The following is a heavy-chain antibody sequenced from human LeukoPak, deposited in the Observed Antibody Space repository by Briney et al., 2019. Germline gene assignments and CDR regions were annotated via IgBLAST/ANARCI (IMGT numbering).Heavy chain of an antibody. CDR3: TRDRGTYDWLDP. CDR2: IDRPAKSYAT. CDR1: GFTLSDSA. Sequence: GGSLRLSCAASGFTLSDSAIHWVRQASGKGLEWVGLIDRPAKSYATAYGASVGGRFTISRDDSKNTAYLQVDSLKTEDTALYYCTRDRGTYDWLDPWGQGTLVTVSS. V-gene: IGHV3-73*01. D-gene: IGHD1-26*01. J-gene: IGHJ5*02.